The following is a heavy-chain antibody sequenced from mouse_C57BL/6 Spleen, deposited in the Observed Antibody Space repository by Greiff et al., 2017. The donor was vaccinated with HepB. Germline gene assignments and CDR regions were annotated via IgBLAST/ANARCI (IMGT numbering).Heavy chain of an antibody. Sequence: VMLVESGAELMKPGASVKLSCKATGYTFTGYWTEWVKPRPGHGLEWIGEILPGSGSTNYNEKLKGKATFTADTSSNTAYMQLSSLTTEDSAIYYCASRLLRRPFAYWGQGTLVTVSA. J-gene: IGHJ3*01. CDR2: ILPGSGST. CDR1: GYTFTGYW. V-gene: IGHV1-9*01. CDR3: ASRLLRRPFAY. D-gene: IGHD2-4*01.